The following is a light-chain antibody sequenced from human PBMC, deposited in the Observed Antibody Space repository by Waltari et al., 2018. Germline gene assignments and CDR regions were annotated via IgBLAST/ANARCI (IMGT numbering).Light chain of an antibody. Sequence: QSALTQPASVSGSPGQSITIPCTGTSSDFGRYNLVSCYQQHPGKAPKLMIYEVSKRPSGVSNRFSGSKSGNTASLTISGLQAEDEADYYCCSYAGSSTFVVFGGGTKLTVL. V-gene: IGLV2-23*02. CDR1: SSDFGRYNL. CDR2: EVS. J-gene: IGLJ2*01. CDR3: CSYAGSSTFVV.